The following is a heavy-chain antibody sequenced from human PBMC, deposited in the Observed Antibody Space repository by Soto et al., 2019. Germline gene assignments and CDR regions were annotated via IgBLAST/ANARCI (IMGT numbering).Heavy chain of an antibody. D-gene: IGHD3-22*01. Sequence: PGGSLRLSCAASGFTFSSYAMHWVRQAPGKGLERVAVISYDGSNKYYADSVKGRFTISRDNSKNTLYLQMNSLRAEDTAVYYCARGSPPGVVILTGDFDYWGQGTLVTVSS. J-gene: IGHJ4*02. CDR2: ISYDGSNK. CDR3: ARGSPPGVVILTGDFDY. CDR1: GFTFSSYA. V-gene: IGHV3-30-3*01.